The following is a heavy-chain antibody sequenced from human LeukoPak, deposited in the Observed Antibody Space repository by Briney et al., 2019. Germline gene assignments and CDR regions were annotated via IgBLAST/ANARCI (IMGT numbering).Heavy chain of an antibody. D-gene: IGHD5-18*01. J-gene: IGHJ4*02. Sequence: GASVKVSCKASGYTFTNYDINWVRQATGQGLEWMGWMNPNSGNTGYAQKFQGRVTMTRNTSISTGYMELSSLRSEDTAVYYCARAVKRMTAMGTIYYFDYWGQGTLVTVSS. CDR2: MNPNSGNT. CDR3: ARAVKRMTAMGTIYYFDY. CDR1: GYTFTNYD. V-gene: IGHV1-8*02.